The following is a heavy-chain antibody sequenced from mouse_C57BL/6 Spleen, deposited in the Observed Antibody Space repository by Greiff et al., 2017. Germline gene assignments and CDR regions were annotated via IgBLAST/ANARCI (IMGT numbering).Heavy chain of an antibody. Sequence: EVKLLESGPELVKPGASVKIPCKASGCTFTDYNMDWVKQSHGKSLEWIGDINPNNGGTIYNQKFKGKATLTVDKSSSTAYMELRSLTSEDTAVYYCARALYYGKRDWYFDVWGTGTTVTVSS. D-gene: IGHD2-1*01. CDR3: ARALYYGKRDWYFDV. J-gene: IGHJ1*03. CDR1: GCTFTDYN. CDR2: INPNNGGT. V-gene: IGHV1-18*01.